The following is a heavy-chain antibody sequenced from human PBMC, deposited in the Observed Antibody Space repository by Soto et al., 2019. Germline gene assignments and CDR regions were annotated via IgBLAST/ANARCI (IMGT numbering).Heavy chain of an antibody. J-gene: IGHJ6*02. Sequence: GESLNISFKVSGYGFSDYWIAWVRQMPGKGLEWMGIIYPGDSATTYSPSFQGQVTISADKSISTAYLQWITLKASDTAIYYCARRRSGPTHSYYGLDVWGQGISVTVCS. CDR3: ARRRSGPTHSYYGLDV. CDR2: IYPGDSAT. V-gene: IGHV5-51*01. CDR1: GYGFSDYW.